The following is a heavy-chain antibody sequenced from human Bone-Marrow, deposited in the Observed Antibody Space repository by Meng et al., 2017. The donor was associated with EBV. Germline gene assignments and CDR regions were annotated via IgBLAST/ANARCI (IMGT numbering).Heavy chain of an antibody. Sequence: QIHPQLSGPGLLKSSQTLSVTCAISGDSISSNNAAWNWIRQSPSRGLEWLGRTYYRSKSYNDYAVSVKSRITVNLDTSKNQLSLYLNSVTPEDTAVYYCAYFGDLPPLWWGQGTLVTVSS. D-gene: IGHD3-16*01. CDR3: AYFGDLPPLW. J-gene: IGHJ4*02. V-gene: IGHV6-1*01. CDR1: GDSISSNNAA. CDR2: TYYRSKSYN.